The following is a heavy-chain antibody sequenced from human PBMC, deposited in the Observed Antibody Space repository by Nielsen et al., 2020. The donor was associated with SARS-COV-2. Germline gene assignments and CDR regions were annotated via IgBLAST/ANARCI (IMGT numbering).Heavy chain of an antibody. CDR3: ARLNRRILTPLALASLRFDY. D-gene: IGHD3-3*02. V-gene: IGHV4-39*02. CDR2: IYYSGIT. J-gene: IGHJ4*02. Sequence: SETLPLTCTVSGDSMSDSNYYWVWIRQPPGKGLEWIASIYYSGITYYNTSLKSRVTISIDTSKNHFSLRLNSVAAADTAVYYCARLNRRILTPLALASLRFDYWGQGSLVTVSS. CDR1: GDSMSDSNYY.